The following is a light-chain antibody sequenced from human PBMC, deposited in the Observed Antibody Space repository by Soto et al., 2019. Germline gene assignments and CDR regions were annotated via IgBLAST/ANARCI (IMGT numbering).Light chain of an antibody. CDR1: QSVSSSY. CDR2: GAS. J-gene: IGKJ2*01. CDR3: QQYGSSLYT. V-gene: IGKV3-20*01. Sequence: EIVLTQSPGTLSLSPGERATLSCRASQSVSSSYLAWYQQKPGQAPRLLIYGASSWATGIPDRFSGSGSGTDFTITISRLEPDDFAVYCCQQYGSSLYTFGQGTKREI.